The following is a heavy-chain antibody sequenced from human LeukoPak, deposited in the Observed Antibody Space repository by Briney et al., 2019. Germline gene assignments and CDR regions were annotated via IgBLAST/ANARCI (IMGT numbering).Heavy chain of an antibody. D-gene: IGHD3-22*01. Sequence: ASVKVSCKASGYTFTSYDINWVRQTTGQGLEWMGWMNPNSGNTGYAQKFQGRVTMTRNTSISTAYMELSSLRPEDTAVYYCARGIETYYYDSSGYSPMTYFDYWGQGTLVTVSS. CDR1: GYTFTSYD. CDR3: ARGIETYYYDSSGYSPMTYFDY. CDR2: MNPNSGNT. V-gene: IGHV1-8*01. J-gene: IGHJ4*02.